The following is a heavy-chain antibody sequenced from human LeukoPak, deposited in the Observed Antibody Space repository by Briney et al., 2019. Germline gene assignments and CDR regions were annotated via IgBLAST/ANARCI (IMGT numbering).Heavy chain of an antibody. V-gene: IGHV4-61*02. D-gene: IGHD1-26*01. CDR3: TRGRELMNF. CDR1: GASVNSGNYY. Sequence: SETLSLTCTVSGASVNSGNYYWTGIRQPAGKRLEWIGRIYTSGSTNYNPSLKSRVTISIDASKNQFSLRLSSVTAADTAVYYCTRGRELMNFWGQGTLVTVSS. J-gene: IGHJ4*02. CDR2: IYTSGST.